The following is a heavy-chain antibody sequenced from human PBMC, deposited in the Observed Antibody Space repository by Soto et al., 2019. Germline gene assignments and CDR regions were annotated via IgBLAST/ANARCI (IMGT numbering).Heavy chain of an antibody. CDR1: GGCIRSSSYS. CDR2: IYYSVST. CDR3: AREGTDRSGSPCRGFEP. J-gene: IGHJ5*01. V-gene: IGHV4-39*02. D-gene: IGHD3-10*01. Sequence: SETRSLTCTVSGGCIRSSSYSWGWILQPPGKGLERIGSIYYSVSTYYNPSLKSRVTISVDTSKNQFSLKLSSVTAADTAVYYCAREGTDRSGSPCRGFEPWGQETIVTASS.